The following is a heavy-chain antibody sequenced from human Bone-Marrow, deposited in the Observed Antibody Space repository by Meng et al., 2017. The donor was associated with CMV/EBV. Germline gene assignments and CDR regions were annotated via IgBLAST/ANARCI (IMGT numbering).Heavy chain of an antibody. CDR1: GFNFEDYT. CDR2: ITRNSGSI. Sequence: SLRLSCAASGFNFEDYTMHWVRQSPGKGLEWVSGITRNSGSIGYADSVKGRFTISRDNAKNSLYLQMNSLRTEDTAFYFCAKDMVLYGDLFSHYYGMDVWGQGTTVTVSS. CDR3: AKDMVLYGDLFSHYYGMDV. D-gene: IGHD4-17*01. V-gene: IGHV3-9*01. J-gene: IGHJ6*02.